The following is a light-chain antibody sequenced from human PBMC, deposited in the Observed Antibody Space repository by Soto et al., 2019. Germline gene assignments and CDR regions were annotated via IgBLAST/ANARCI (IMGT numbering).Light chain of an antibody. Sequence: DIPLTQSPSSLSASVGDRVTITCRASQSISSFLNWYQQKPGKAPKLLIQAASSLRSGVSSRFSGSGSGTDFTLIITSLQPEDFATYFCQQSFNTPRTFGQGTMVDIK. V-gene: IGKV1-39*01. J-gene: IGKJ1*01. CDR3: QQSFNTPRT. CDR1: QSISSF. CDR2: AAS.